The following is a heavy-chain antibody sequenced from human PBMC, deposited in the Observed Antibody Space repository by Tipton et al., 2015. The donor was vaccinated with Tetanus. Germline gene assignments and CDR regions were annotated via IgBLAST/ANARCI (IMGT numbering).Heavy chain of an antibody. Sequence: QLVQSGAEVKKPGESLKISCKGSGYSFTGYWIGWVRQMPGKGLEWMGSIYPGDSDTRYSPPFQGQVTISADKSISTAPRQWSSLKAPDTAMYYWAGLRDWNLMVHNWFDPWGQGTLVTVSS. J-gene: IGHJ5*02. CDR2: IYPGDSDT. V-gene: IGHV5-51*01. CDR1: GYSFTGYW. CDR3: AGLRDWNLMVHNWFDP. D-gene: IGHD1-1*01.